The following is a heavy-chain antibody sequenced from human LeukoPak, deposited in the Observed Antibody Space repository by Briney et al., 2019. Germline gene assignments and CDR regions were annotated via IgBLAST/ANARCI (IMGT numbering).Heavy chain of an antibody. CDR1: GFTFSSYA. D-gene: IGHD3-10*01. CDR3: SMVRAFYYYYGMDV. CDR2: ISSNGGST. V-gene: IGHV3-64D*06. Sequence: GGSLRLSCSASGFTFSSYAMHWVRQAPGKGLVYVSAISSNGGSTYYADSVKGRFTISRDNSKNTLYLQMSSLRAEDTAVYYCSMVRAFYYYYGMDVWGKGTTVTVSS. J-gene: IGHJ6*04.